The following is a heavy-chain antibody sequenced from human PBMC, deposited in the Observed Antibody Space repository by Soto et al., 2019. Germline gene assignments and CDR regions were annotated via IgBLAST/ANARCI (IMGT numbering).Heavy chain of an antibody. Sequence: AGSLRLSCAASGFTFSSYGMHWVCQAPGKGLEWVAVISYDGSNKYYADSVKGRFTISRDNSKNTLYLQMSSLRAEDTAVYYCVKDRMVRGVQAFDYWGQGTLVTVSS. CDR2: ISYDGSNK. D-gene: IGHD3-10*01. J-gene: IGHJ4*02. CDR1: GFTFSSYG. CDR3: VKDRMVRGVQAFDY. V-gene: IGHV3-30*18.